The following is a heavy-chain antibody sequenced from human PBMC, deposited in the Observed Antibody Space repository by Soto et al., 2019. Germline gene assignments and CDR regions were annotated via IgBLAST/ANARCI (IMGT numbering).Heavy chain of an antibody. CDR2: ISGTGNTI. CDR1: GFTISTYC. Sequence: EVQLVESGGGLVQHGGSLRLSCSVSGFTISTYCMNWVRQAPGKGLEWVSYISGTGNTIHYADSVKGRFTISRDNVKNSLFLQMNSLRDEDTAVYYCARDHPTAYFYDKRGFVWGRGTTVTVSS. V-gene: IGHV3-48*02. J-gene: IGHJ6*02. D-gene: IGHD3-22*01. CDR3: ARDHPTAYFYDKRGFV.